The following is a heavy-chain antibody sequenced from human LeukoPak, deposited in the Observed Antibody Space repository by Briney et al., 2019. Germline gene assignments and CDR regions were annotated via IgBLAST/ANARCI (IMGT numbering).Heavy chain of an antibody. V-gene: IGHV3-23*01. CDR2: ISGSGGST. D-gene: IGHD5/OR15-5a*01. CDR1: GFTFSSYA. CDR3: AKGNVSMATRKPYFDC. J-gene: IGHJ4*02. Sequence: GGSLRLSCAASGFTFSSYAMSWVRQAPGKGLEWVSAISGSGGSTYYADSVKGRFTISRDNSKNTLYLQMNSLRAEDTAVYYCAKGNVSMATRKPYFDCWGQGTLVTVSS.